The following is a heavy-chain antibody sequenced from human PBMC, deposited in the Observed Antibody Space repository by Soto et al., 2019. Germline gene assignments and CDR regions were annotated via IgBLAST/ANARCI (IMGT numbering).Heavy chain of an antibody. D-gene: IGHD3-3*01. V-gene: IGHV4-4*02. CDR1: GGSISSSNW. Sequence: PSETLSLTCAVSGGSISSSNWWIWVRQPPGKGLEWIGEIYHSGSTNYNPSLKSRVTISVDKSKNQFSLKLSSVTAADTAVYYCARLHTIFGVVIIGRPLSSYYYGMDVWGQGTTVNVSS. J-gene: IGHJ6*02. CDR3: ARLHTIFGVVIIGRPLSSYYYGMDV. CDR2: IYHSGST.